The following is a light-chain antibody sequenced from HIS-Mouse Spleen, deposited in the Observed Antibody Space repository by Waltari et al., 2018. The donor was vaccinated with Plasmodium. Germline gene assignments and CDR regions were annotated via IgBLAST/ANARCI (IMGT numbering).Light chain of an antibody. V-gene: IGKV3-11*01. CDR1: QSVRSY. Sequence: EIVLTQSPATLSLSPGERATLSCRASQSVRSYLAWYQQKPGQAPRLLIYDASNRSTGIPARFSGSGSGTNFTLTISSLDPEDFAVYYCQQRSNWPARTSGGGTKVEIK. CDR3: QQRSNWPART. CDR2: DAS. J-gene: IGKJ4*01.